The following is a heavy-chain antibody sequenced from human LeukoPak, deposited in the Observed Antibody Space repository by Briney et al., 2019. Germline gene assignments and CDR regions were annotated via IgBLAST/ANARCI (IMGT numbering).Heavy chain of an antibody. CDR3: AKGLSVVVVAALAGPVDY. CDR1: GFTFSSYA. V-gene: IGHV3-23*01. J-gene: IGHJ4*02. D-gene: IGHD2-15*01. Sequence: PGGSLRLSCAASGFTFSSYAMSWVRQAPGKGLEWVSAISGSGGSTYYADSVKGRFTISRDNSKNTLYLQMNSLRAEDTAVYYCAKGLSVVVVAALAGPVDYWGQGTLVTVSS. CDR2: ISGSGGST.